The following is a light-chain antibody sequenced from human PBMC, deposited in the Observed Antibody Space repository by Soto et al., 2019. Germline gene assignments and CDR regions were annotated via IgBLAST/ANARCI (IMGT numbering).Light chain of an antibody. V-gene: IGKV3-15*01. CDR2: GAS. CDR1: QSVSSL. J-gene: IGKJ1*01. Sequence: EVVMTQSPATLSVSPGERATLSCRASQSVSSLLAWYQQRPGQAPRLLIYGASTRATGIPARFSGRGSETDFTLTISSLQSEDFAVYYCQHYNNWPPRTFGEGTKVEIK. CDR3: QHYNNWPPRT.